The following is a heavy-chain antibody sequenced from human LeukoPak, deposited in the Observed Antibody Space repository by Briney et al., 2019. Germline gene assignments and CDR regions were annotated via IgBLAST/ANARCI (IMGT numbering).Heavy chain of an antibody. CDR3: ARGQTATVTQIAFDI. CDR1: GFSFSSYS. J-gene: IGHJ3*02. CDR2: ISTSGNYI. D-gene: IGHD4-17*01. V-gene: IGHV3-21*01. Sequence: PGGSLRLSCAASGFSFSSYSMKWVRQAPGKGLEWVSSISTSGNYIYYADSVKGRVTISRDNARNSLYLQMNSLRAEDTAVYYCARGQTATVTQIAFDIWGQGTMVTVSS.